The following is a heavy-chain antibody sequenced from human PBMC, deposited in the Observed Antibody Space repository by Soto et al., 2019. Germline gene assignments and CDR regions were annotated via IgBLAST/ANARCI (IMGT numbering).Heavy chain of an antibody. D-gene: IGHD3-10*01. Sequence: QVQLVQSGAEVKKPGSSVKVSCKASGGTFSNNAISWVRQAPGQGLEWMGGIIPAVNQANYAQKFQGRVTITADESARTAIMDLSSLRSEDTAVYYCARDRRERRRVRGVILYCAYHKDGWGEWTKV. CDR1: GGTFSNNA. J-gene: IGHJ6*02. CDR2: IIPAVNQA. V-gene: IGHV1-69*01. CDR3: ARDRRERRRVRGVILYCAYHKDG.